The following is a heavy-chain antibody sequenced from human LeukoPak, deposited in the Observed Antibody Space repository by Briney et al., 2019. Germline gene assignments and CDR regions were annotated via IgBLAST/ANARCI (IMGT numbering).Heavy chain of an antibody. V-gene: IGHV4-4*07. D-gene: IGHD4-17*01. CDR2: IYTSGST. CDR3: AREATVTITDYYYYGMDV. CDR1: GCSISRYY. J-gene: IGHJ6*02. Sequence: SETLSLTCTVSGCSISRYYWSWIRQPAGKGLECIGRIYTSGSTNYNPSLKSRVTMSVDTSKNQFSLKLSSVTAADTAVYYCAREATVTITDYYYYGMDVWGQGTTVTVSS.